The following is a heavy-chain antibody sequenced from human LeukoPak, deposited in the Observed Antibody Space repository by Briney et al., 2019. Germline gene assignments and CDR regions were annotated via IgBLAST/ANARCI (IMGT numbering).Heavy chain of an antibody. Sequence: LTGGSLRLSCAASGFNFKIYGMTWVRQAPGKGLEWVSALNGGGITYYADSVKGRFTISRDTSTNTLYLQMHSLRAEDTAVYYCAKKGDYDISGYYPLDYWGQGTLVTVSS. CDR3: AKKGDYDISGYYPLDY. CDR1: GFNFKIYG. V-gene: IGHV3-23*01. D-gene: IGHD3-22*01. CDR2: LNGGGIT. J-gene: IGHJ4*02.